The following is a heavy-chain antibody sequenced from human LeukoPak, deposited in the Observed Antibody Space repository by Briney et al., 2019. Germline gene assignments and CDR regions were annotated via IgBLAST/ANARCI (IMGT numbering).Heavy chain of an antibody. CDR2: ISSISSYI. J-gene: IGHJ4*02. Sequence: GGSLRLSCAASGFTFISYSMNWVRQAPGKGLEWVSSISSISSYISYADSVKGRFTISRDNAKNSLYLQMNSLRAEDTAVYYCALHDYSSSWYNYWGQGTLVTVSS. D-gene: IGHD6-13*01. CDR3: ALHDYSSSWYNY. CDR1: GFTFISYS. V-gene: IGHV3-21*01.